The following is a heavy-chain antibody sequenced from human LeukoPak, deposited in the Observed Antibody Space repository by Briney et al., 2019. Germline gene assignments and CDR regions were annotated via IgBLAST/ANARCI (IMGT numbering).Heavy chain of an antibody. CDR1: GGSFSGYY. CDR2: INHSGST. J-gene: IGHJ4*02. CDR3: ARGIYYDSSGYYFDY. V-gene: IGHV4-34*01. D-gene: IGHD3-22*01. Sequence: SETLSLTCAVYGGSFSGYYWSWIRQPPGKGLEWIGEINHSGSTNYNPSLKSRVTISVDTSKNQFSLKLSSVTAADTAVYYCARGIYYDSSGYYFDYRGQGTLVTVSS.